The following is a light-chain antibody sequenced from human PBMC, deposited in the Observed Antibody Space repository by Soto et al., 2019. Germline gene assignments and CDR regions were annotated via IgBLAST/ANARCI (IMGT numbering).Light chain of an antibody. J-gene: IGLJ1*01. V-gene: IGLV1-36*01. CDR1: SSNIGNNA. CDR2: YDD. Sequence: QSVLTQPPSVSEAPRQRVTISCSGSSSNIGNNAVNWYQQLPGKAPKLLIYYDDLLPSGVSDRFSGSKSGTSASLAISGLQSEDEVDYYCAAWDDSLNGLVFGTGTKLTVL. CDR3: AAWDDSLNGLV.